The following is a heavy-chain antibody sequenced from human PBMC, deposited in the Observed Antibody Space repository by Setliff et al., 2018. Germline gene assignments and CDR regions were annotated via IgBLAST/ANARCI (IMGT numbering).Heavy chain of an antibody. CDR1: GGSFSGYY. J-gene: IGHJ6*03. Sequence: SETLSLTCTVSGGSFSGYYWNWIRQPPGKGLEWIGEINRRGSSKYNPSLKSRVTISVDTSKNQFSLNLNSVTAADTAVYYCARQPYSTTYYYYYYYMDVWGKGTTVTVS. V-gene: IGHV4-34*01. CDR2: INRRGSS. D-gene: IGHD6-13*01. CDR3: ARQPYSTTYYYYYYYMDV.